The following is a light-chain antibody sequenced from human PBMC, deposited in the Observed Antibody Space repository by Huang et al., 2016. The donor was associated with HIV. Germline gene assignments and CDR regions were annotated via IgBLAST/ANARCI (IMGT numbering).Light chain of an antibody. CDR1: QSVGSS. V-gene: IGKV3-11*01. Sequence: EVVLTQSPATLSLSPGERATLSCRASQSVGSSLAWYQQKPGQAPRLRIYDASNRAAGSPARFSGSGSGADFTLTISSLEPEDFAVYFCQQRSNWPALTFGGGTKIEIK. CDR2: DAS. CDR3: QQRSNWPALT. J-gene: IGKJ4*01.